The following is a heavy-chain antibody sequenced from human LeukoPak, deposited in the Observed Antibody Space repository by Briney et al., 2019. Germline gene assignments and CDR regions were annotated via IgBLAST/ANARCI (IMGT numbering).Heavy chain of an antibody. J-gene: IGHJ6*02. CDR2: MNPNSGDT. CDR1: GYTFTRYA. V-gene: IGHV1-8*01. Sequence: ASVKVSPTASGYTFTRYAINWVRQAPGQGGEWRGWMNPNSGDTGYAQKFQGRATRTRNTSISTAYMQLSSLRAEDTAVYYCARLYQLLIRENYGMDVWGQGTTVTVS. CDR3: ARLYQLLIRENYGMDV. D-gene: IGHD2-2*01.